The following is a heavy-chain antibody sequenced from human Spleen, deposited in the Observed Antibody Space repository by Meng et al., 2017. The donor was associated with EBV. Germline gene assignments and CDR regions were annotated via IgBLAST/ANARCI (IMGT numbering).Heavy chain of an antibody. Sequence: QVQCVQTGAEVKKPGSSVKVSCKTSGGNFSSDAISWVRQAPGQGLEWMGGLIPMLGAPNYAQKFQDRVTIIADKSTSIHYMELSSLRSDDTAVYYCASESGRGYTPDYWGRGTLVTVSS. CDR1: GGNFSSDA. D-gene: IGHD3-10*01. CDR2: LIPMLGAP. V-gene: IGHV1-69*06. J-gene: IGHJ4*02. CDR3: ASESGRGYTPDY.